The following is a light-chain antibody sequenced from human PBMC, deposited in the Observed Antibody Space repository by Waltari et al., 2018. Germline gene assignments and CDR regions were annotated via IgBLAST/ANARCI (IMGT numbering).Light chain of an antibody. J-gene: IGLJ2*01. CDR2: DVS. V-gene: IGLV2-23*02. CDR1: IRDCGGYYY. Sequence: QSPLTQPASVSGSPGQSITLSCTGTIRDCGGYYYISLYQQHPGKAPNLMIYDVSKRPSGVSNRFSGSKSGNTASLTISGLQAEDEADYYCCSYAGSSTSVVFGGGTKLTVL. CDR3: CSYAGSSTSVV.